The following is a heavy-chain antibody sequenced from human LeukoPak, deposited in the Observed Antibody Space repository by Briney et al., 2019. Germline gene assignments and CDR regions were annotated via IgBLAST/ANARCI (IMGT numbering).Heavy chain of an antibody. D-gene: IGHD1-7*01. J-gene: IGHJ4*02. CDR1: GYIFSNYG. CDR2: ISAKNGDT. CDR3: ARDVPGTTPFDY. V-gene: IGHV1-18*01. Sequence: ASVKVSCKASGYIFSNYGICWVRQAPGQGLEWMGWISAKNGDTNYIQKFRGRVTMTTDTSTSTAYMELWSLRSDDTAVYYCARDVPGTTPFDYWGQGTLVTVSS.